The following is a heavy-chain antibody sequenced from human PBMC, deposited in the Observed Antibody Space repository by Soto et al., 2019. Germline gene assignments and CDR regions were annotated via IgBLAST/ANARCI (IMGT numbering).Heavy chain of an antibody. J-gene: IGHJ4*02. D-gene: IGHD1-26*01. CDR2: IDPSDSYT. CDR3: ASEPNSGSYERAIDY. Sequence: CNGHGYSFRTYWISWLRQMHGKALEWMGMIDPSDSYTNYSQSFQGHVNISADKSISNAYLQWSSLKASDTAMYYCASEPNSGSYERAIDYWGQRTLVGVSS. CDR1: GYSFRTYW. V-gene: IGHV5-10-1*01.